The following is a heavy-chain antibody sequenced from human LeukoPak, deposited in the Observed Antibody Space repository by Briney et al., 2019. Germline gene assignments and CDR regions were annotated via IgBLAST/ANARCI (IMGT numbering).Heavy chain of an antibody. CDR1: GGTFSSYA. CDR2: IIPIFGTA. J-gene: IGHJ4*02. Sequence: SVKVSCEASGGTFSSYAISWVRQAPGQGLEWMGGIIPIFGTANYAQKFQGRVTITADESTSTAYMELSSLRSEDTAVYYCARRYSSSWYEGGYFDYWGQGTLVTVSS. V-gene: IGHV1-69*13. D-gene: IGHD6-13*01. CDR3: ARRYSSSWYEGGYFDY.